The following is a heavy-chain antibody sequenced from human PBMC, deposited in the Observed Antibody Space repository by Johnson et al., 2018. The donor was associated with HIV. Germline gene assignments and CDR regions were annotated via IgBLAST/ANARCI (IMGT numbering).Heavy chain of an antibody. J-gene: IGHJ3*01. CDR1: GFIFDDYG. D-gene: IGHD1-26*01. CDR2: INWNGGNT. Sequence: VQLVESGGGVLRPGASLRLSCEGFGFIFDDYGLNWVRQGPGKGLEWVSGINWNGGNTGYADSVKGRCTISRDNDKGSVYMQMNNLRAGDTAFYYCARRDSGSLSFDLWGQGTMVTVSS. CDR3: ARRDSGSLSFDL. V-gene: IGHV3-20*04.